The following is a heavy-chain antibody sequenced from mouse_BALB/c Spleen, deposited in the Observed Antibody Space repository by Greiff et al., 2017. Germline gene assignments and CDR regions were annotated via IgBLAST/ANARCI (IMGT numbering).Heavy chain of an antibody. CDR1: GFTFSSYA. V-gene: IGHV5-9-3*01. J-gene: IGHJ2*01. D-gene: IGHD1-1*01. CDR3: ARGEYYYGSSWNFDY. CDR2: ISSGGSYT. Sequence: EVKLMESGGGLVKPGGSLKLSCAASGFTFSSYAMSWVRQTPEKRLEWVATISSGGSYTYYPDSVKGRFTISRDNAKNTLYLQMSSLRSEDTAMYYCARGEYYYGSSWNFDYWGQGTTLTVSS.